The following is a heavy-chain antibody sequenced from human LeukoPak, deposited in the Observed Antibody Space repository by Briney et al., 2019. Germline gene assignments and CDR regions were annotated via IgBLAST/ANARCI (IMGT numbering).Heavy chain of an antibody. V-gene: IGHV4-61*02. D-gene: IGHD3-22*01. CDR1: GGSINGGNYY. CDR3: ARVTGYMIEDYFDY. Sequence: TSETLSLTCTVSGGSINGGNYYWTWLRQPAGKGLEWIGRISPSGSTNHNPSLTSRVTISVDTSKNQFSLKLSSVTAADTAVYYCARVTGYMIEDYFDYWGQGTLVTVSS. J-gene: IGHJ4*02. CDR2: ISPSGST.